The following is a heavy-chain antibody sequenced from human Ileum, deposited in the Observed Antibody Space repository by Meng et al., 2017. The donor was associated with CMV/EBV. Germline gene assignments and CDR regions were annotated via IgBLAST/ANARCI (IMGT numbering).Heavy chain of an antibody. V-gene: IGHV4-59*01. CDR2: VYSTGST. J-gene: IGHJ4*02. D-gene: IGHD3-10*01. CDR3: ARTGRFGSYYFDY. CDR1: GGSISSYY. Sequence: QVQRQGSDPRLVKPSEPLSRTCSGSGGSISSYYWSWIRQAPGKGLEWIGYVYSTGSTNYSPSLRSRVTISVDTSRNQFSLRLSSVAAADTAVYYCARTGRFGSYYFDYWGQGTLVTVSS.